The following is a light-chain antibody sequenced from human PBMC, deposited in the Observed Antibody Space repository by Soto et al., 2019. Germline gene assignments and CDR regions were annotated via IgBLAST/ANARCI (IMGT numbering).Light chain of an antibody. Sequence: QSALTQPASVSGSPGQSITISCTGTSSDVGGHNSVSWYQQHPGKAPKLMIYDVSNRPSGVSNRFSGSKSGNTASLTISGLQAEVEADYYCSPYTTSTLGVLFGGGTKVTVL. J-gene: IGLJ2*01. CDR2: DVS. CDR3: SPYTTSTLGVL. V-gene: IGLV2-14*01. CDR1: SSDVGGHNS.